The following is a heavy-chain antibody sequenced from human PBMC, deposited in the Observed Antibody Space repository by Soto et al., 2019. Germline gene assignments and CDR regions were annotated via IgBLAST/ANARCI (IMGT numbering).Heavy chain of an antibody. Sequence: GGSLRLSCAASGFTFSIYAMMWVRQSPGKGQEWVAGMTGSGGDIRYADSVKGRFTISKDNSKNTLYLQMNSLRAEDTAMYYCAKDAVYGDGLWLAANWGQGTLVTVS. CDR2: MTGSGGDI. D-gene: IGHD2-21*02. V-gene: IGHV3-23*01. CDR1: GFTFSIYA. CDR3: AKDAVYGDGLWLAAN. J-gene: IGHJ4*02.